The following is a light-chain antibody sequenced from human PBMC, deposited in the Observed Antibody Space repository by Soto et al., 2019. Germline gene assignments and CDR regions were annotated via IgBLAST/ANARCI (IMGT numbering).Light chain of an antibody. V-gene: IGKV1-5*01. Sequence: DIQMTQSPSTLPASVGDRVTISFRASQSVDSRLAWYQQKPGKAPKLLVYDASTLETGVPSRFSGSGSGAEFTLTITGLQPEDIATYSCQHYDSFWSFGQGTKVDIK. CDR1: QSVDSR. J-gene: IGKJ1*01. CDR2: DAS. CDR3: QHYDSFWS.